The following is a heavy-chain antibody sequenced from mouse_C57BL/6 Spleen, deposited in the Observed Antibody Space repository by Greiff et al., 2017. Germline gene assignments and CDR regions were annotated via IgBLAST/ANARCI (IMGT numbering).Heavy chain of an antibody. CDR2: ISYDGSN. J-gene: IGHJ4*01. CDR3: ARKEYYGSGPYAMDY. D-gene: IGHD1-1*01. V-gene: IGHV3-6*01. CDR1: GYSITSGYY. Sequence: EVQLVESGPGLVKPSQSLSLTCSVTGYSITSGYYWNWIRQFPGNKLEWMGYISYDGSNNYNPSLKNRIAITRDTSKNQLFLKLNSVTTEDTATYYCARKEYYGSGPYAMDYWGQGTSVTVSS.